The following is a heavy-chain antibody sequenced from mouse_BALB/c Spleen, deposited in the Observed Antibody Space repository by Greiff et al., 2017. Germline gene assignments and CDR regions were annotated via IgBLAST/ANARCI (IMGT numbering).Heavy chain of an antibody. CDR1: GYTFTDYW. Sequence: QVQLQQPGAELVMPGASVKMSCKASGYTFTDYWMHWVKQRPGQGLEWIGAIDTSDSYTSYNQKFKGKATLTVDESSSTAYMQLSSLTSEDSAVYYCARSSSYGNYEAWFAYWGQGTLVTVSA. CDR2: IDTSDSYT. CDR3: ARSSSYGNYEAWFAY. D-gene: IGHD2-1*01. V-gene: IGHV1-69*01. J-gene: IGHJ3*01.